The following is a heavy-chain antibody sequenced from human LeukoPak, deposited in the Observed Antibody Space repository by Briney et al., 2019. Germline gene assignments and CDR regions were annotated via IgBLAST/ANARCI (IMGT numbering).Heavy chain of an antibody. CDR1: GFTFSSYE. D-gene: IGHD6-19*01. J-gene: IGHJ5*02. CDR2: ISGSGGST. V-gene: IGHV3-23*01. CDR3: AKHAGYSSANSWFDP. Sequence: GGSLRLSCAASGFTFSSYEVNWVRQAPGKGLEWVSGISGSGGSTYYVDSVKGRFTISRDNSKNTLFLQMNSLRAEDTAVYYCAKHAGYSSANSWFDPWGQGTLVTVSS.